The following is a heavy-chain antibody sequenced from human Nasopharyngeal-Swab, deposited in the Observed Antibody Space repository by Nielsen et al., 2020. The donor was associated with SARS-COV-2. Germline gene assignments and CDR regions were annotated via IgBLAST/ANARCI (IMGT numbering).Heavy chain of an antibody. CDR1: GGSISSGGYY. CDR2: IYYSGRT. V-gene: IGHV4-31*03. CDR3: ARELSSITIFGVVTRYFDY. D-gene: IGHD3-3*01. Sequence: LRLSCTVSGGSISSGGYYWSWIRQHPGKGLEWIGYIYYSGRTYSNPSLKSRVTISVDTSKNQFSLKLSSVTAADTAVYYCARELSSITIFGVVTRYFDYWGQGTLVTVSS. J-gene: IGHJ4*02.